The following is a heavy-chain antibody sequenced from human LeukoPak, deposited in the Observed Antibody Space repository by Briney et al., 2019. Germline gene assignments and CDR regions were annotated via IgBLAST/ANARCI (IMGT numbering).Heavy chain of an antibody. Sequence: SETLSLTCAVSGGSISTAHWWNWVRQSPGKGLEWIGEIYHRGNSNYTPSLKSRVSISVDTSKNQFSLKVTSLTAADTAVYYCARAFHPPDFAFGRAPYYFDLWGQGTLVTVSS. V-gene: IGHV4-4*02. CDR1: GGSISTAHW. J-gene: IGHJ4*01. CDR3: ARAFHPPDFAFGRAPYYFDL. D-gene: IGHD2-15*01. CDR2: IYHRGNS.